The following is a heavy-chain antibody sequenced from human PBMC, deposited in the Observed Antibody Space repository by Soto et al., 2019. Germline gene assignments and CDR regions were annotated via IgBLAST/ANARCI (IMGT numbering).Heavy chain of an antibody. V-gene: IGHV4-31*03. J-gene: IGHJ6*02. Sequence: PSETLSLTCTVSGGSISSGGYYWSWIRQHPGKGLEWIGYIYYSGSTYYNPSLKSRVTISVDTSKNQFSLKLSSVTAADTAVYYCARDFCSSSSGGVPYGMDVWGQGTTVTVSS. CDR3: ARDFCSSSSGGVPYGMDV. CDR1: GGSISSGGYY. CDR2: IYYSGST. D-gene: IGHD6-6*01.